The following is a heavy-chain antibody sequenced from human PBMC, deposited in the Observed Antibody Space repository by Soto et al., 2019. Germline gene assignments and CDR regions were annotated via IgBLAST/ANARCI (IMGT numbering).Heavy chain of an antibody. V-gene: IGHV4-39*01. D-gene: IGHD7-27*01. CDR3: AEGWGRYFDY. Sequence: QLQLQERGPGLVRPSETLSLTCTVSGGSISSSSYYWGWIRQPPGKGLEWIGSIYYSGSTYYNPSLKSRATISVDTSKNQFSLKLSSVTAADTAVYYCAEGWGRYFDYWGQGTLVTVSS. J-gene: IGHJ4*02. CDR2: IYYSGST. CDR1: GGSISSSSYY.